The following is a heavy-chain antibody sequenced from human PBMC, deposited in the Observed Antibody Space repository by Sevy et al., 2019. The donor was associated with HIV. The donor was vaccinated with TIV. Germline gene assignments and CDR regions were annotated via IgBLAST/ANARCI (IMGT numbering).Heavy chain of an antibody. Sequence: GGSLRLSCAASGFTFSNFGMHWARQVPGGGLEWVAIIWYGGKNVYYADSVKGRFTISRDNSKNTLYLQMNNLRAEDTAVYYCARDLEEWELRYLGYWGQGTLVTVSS. CDR3: ARDLEEWELRYLGY. CDR1: GFTFSNFG. J-gene: IGHJ4*02. V-gene: IGHV3-33*01. CDR2: IWYGGKNV. D-gene: IGHD1-26*01.